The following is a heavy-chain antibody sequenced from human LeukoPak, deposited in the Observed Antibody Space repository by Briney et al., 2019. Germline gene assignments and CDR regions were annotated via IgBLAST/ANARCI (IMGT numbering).Heavy chain of an antibody. J-gene: IGHJ3*02. CDR1: GDSVSRNTAG. D-gene: IGHD3-16*02. Sequence: SQTLSLTCAISGDSVSRNTAGWHWIRQSPSRGLEWLGRTYYRSKGYNDYAVSVKSRITINPDTSKNQFSLQLNSVTPEDTAVYYCARAPSMITFGGVIVNSDAFDIWGQGTMVTVSS. V-gene: IGHV6-1*01. CDR3: ARAPSMITFGGVIVNSDAFDI. CDR2: TYYRSKGYN.